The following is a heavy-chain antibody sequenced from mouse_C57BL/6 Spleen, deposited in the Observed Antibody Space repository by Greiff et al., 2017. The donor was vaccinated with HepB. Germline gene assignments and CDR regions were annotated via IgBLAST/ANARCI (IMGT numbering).Heavy chain of an antibody. CDR1: GFSLTSYG. D-gene: IGHD2-5*01. Sequence: QVQLQQSGPGLVQPSQSLSITCTVSGFSLTSYGVHWVRQPPGKGLEWLGVIWSGGSTDYNAAFISRLSISKENSKSQVFFKMNSPQADDTAIYYCAASYYSNYEAMDYWGQGTSVTVSS. CDR2: IWSGGST. CDR3: AASYYSNYEAMDY. J-gene: IGHJ4*01. V-gene: IGHV2-4*01.